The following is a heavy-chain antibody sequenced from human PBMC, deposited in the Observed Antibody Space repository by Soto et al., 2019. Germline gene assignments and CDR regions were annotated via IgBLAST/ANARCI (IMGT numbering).Heavy chain of an antibody. V-gene: IGHV4-30-4*01. CDR3: ASVTRYCTGGGCNPNWFDP. Sequence: SETMDLTCTVSGGSISSGDDYWSWIRQPPGKGLEWIGCIFYTGSTYYDPSLKSRITISVHTSKSQFSLKLTSVTAADTAVYYCASVTRYCTGGGCNPNWFDPWGQGTLVTVSS. J-gene: IGHJ5*02. CDR1: GGSISSGDDY. D-gene: IGHD2-8*02. CDR2: IFYTGST.